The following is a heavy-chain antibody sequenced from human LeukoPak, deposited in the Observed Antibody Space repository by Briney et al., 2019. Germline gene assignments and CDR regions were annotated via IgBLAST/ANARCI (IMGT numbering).Heavy chain of an antibody. Sequence: SETLSLTCTVSGGSISSYYWSWIRQPPGKGLEWIGYIYYSGSTNYNPSLKSRVTISVDTSKNQFSLKLSSVTAADTAVYYCARSSLGYSYGLDWFDPWGQGTLVTVSS. CDR2: IYYSGST. V-gene: IGHV4-59*01. J-gene: IGHJ5*02. CDR1: GGSISSYY. CDR3: ARSSLGYSYGLDWFDP. D-gene: IGHD5-18*01.